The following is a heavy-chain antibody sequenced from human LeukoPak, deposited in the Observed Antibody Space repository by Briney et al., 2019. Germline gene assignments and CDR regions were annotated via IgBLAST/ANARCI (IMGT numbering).Heavy chain of an antibody. CDR2: ISAYNGNT. CDR3: ARDPSIAVAGDLDY. J-gene: IGHJ4*02. D-gene: IGHD6-19*01. CDR1: GYTFTSYG. V-gene: IGHV1-18*01. Sequence: ASVKVSCKASGYTFTSYGISWVRQAPGQGLEWMGWISAYNGNTNYAQKLQGRVTMTTDTSTSTAYMELRSLRSDDTAVYYCARDPSIAVAGDLDYWGQGTPVTVSS.